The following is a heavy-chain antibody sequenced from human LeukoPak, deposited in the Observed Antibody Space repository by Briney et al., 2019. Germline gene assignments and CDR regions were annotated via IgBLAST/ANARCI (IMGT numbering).Heavy chain of an antibody. V-gene: IGHV1-8*01. J-gene: IGHJ5*02. CDR1: GYTFTSYD. CDR2: MNPNSGNT. CDR3: ARRRFPYSSGWYWFDP. D-gene: IGHD6-19*01. Sequence: ASVKVSCKASGYTFTSYDINWVRQATGQGLEWMGWMNPNSGNTGYAQKFQGRVTMARNTSISTAYMELSSLRSEDTAVYYCARRRFPYSSGWYWFDPWGQGTLVTVSS.